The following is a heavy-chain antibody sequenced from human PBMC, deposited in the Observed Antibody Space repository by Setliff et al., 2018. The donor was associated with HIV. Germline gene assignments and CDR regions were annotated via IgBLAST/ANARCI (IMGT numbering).Heavy chain of an antibody. CDR3: VTSSSWSSRLNF. Sequence: SETLSLTCAVYGASFSGYYWAWIRQSPGTGLEWIGEINHSGITNYNPTLKSRVTISTDTSKNQFSLRLNSVTAADTAVYYCVTSSSWSSRLNFWGPGMLVTVSS. CDR1: GASFSGYY. J-gene: IGHJ4*02. V-gene: IGHV4-34*01. CDR2: INHSGIT. D-gene: IGHD2-2*01.